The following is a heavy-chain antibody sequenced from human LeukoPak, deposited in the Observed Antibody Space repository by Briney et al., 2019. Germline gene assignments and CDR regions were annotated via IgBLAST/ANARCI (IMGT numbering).Heavy chain of an antibody. Sequence: GGSLRLSCAASGFTFSNAWMSWVRQAPGKGLEWVGRIKSKTDGGTTDYAAPVKGRFTISRDDSKNTLYLQMNSLKTEDTAVYYCTTPLRIVVVPAENYYYMDVWGKGTTVTISS. J-gene: IGHJ6*03. D-gene: IGHD2-2*01. V-gene: IGHV3-15*01. CDR3: TTPLRIVVVPAENYYYMDV. CDR2: IKSKTDGGTT. CDR1: GFTFSNAW.